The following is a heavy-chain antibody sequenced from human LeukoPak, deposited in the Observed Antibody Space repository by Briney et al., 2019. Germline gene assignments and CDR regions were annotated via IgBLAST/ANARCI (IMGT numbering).Heavy chain of an antibody. CDR2: INHSGST. Sequence: SETLSLTCAVYGGSFSGYYWSWIRQPPGKGLEWIGEINHSGSTNYNPSLKSRVTISVDTSKNQFSLKLSTVTAADTAVYYCARDFIAAAGTGEYYSDYWGQGTLVTVSS. J-gene: IGHJ4*02. D-gene: IGHD6-13*01. V-gene: IGHV4-34*01. CDR3: ARDFIAAAGTGEYYSDY. CDR1: GGSFSGYY.